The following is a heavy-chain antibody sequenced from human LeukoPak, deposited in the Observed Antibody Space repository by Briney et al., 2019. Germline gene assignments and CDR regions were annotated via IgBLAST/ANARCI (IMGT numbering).Heavy chain of an antibody. D-gene: IGHD4-11*01. CDR1: GVSISSYY. V-gene: IGHV4-4*07. Sequence: MPSETLSLTCTVSGVSISSYYWSWIRQPAGKGLEWIGRIYTSGSTNYNPSLKSRVTMSVDTSKNQFSLKLSSVTAADTAVYYCARSPPLYSNYDRYYYYYMDVWGKGTTVTVSS. CDR2: IYTSGST. J-gene: IGHJ6*03. CDR3: ARSPPLYSNYDRYYYYYMDV.